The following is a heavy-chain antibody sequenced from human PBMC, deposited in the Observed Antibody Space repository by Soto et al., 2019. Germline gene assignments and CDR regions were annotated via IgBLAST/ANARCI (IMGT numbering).Heavy chain of an antibody. CDR3: ARRNYGSGSYQALYAFDI. CDR2: INHSGST. Sequence: SETLSLTCAVYGGSFSGYYWSWIRQPPGKGLEWIGEINHSGSTNYNPSLKSRVTISVDTSKNQFSLKLSSVTAADTAVYYCARRNYGSGSYQALYAFDICSQGSKVT. J-gene: IGHJ3*02. V-gene: IGHV4-34*01. D-gene: IGHD3-10*01. CDR1: GGSFSGYY.